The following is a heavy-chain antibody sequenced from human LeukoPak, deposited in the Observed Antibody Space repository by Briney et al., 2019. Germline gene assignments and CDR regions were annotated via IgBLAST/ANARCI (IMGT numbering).Heavy chain of an antibody. V-gene: IGHV3-53*01. Sequence: GGSLRLSCTASGSTVSSDYMNWVRQAPGKGLEWVSVIQSSGSTYYADSVKGRFTISRDNSKNTLYLQMNSLRAEDTAVYYCARAQSWYGSFDSWGQGTLVTVSS. J-gene: IGHJ4*02. D-gene: IGHD1-14*01. CDR1: GSTVSSDY. CDR2: IQSSGST. CDR3: ARAQSWYGSFDS.